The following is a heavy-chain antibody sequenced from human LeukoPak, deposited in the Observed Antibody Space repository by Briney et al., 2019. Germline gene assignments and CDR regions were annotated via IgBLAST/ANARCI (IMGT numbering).Heavy chain of an antibody. V-gene: IGHV3-23*01. Sequence: GGSLTLSCAASGFTFRTYAMTWVRQAPGKWLECLSSIIGMGATTYNAHPRKGRLTISRDNSDNTMYLQMNSLRAEGADVYYCVKESTCSGYYYAPDYWGQGTLVTVSS. CDR2: IIGMGATT. J-gene: IGHJ4*02. CDR1: GFTFRTYA. CDR3: VKESTCSGYYYAPDY. D-gene: IGHD3-22*01.